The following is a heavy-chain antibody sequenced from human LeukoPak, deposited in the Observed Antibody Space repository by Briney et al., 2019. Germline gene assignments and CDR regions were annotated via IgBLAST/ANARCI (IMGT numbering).Heavy chain of an antibody. CDR2: IVVDSDNT. V-gene: IGHV1-58*01. D-gene: IGHD6-13*01. Sequence: SVKVCCKASGFTFTSRSAVQWVRQARGQRLEWIGWIVVDSDNTNYAENFQERVTITRDMSASTSYMELSSLRSEDTAVYFCAAPYTSSWFDLWGQGTLVTVSS. J-gene: IGHJ5*02. CDR3: AAPYTSSWFDL. CDR1: GFTFTSRSA.